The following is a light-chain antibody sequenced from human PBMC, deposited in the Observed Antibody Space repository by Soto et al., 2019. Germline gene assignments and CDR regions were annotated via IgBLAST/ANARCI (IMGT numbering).Light chain of an antibody. J-gene: IGLJ3*02. V-gene: IGLV1-44*01. CDR2: SNN. Sequence: QSVLTQPPSASGTPGQRVTISCSGSSSNIGSNTVNWSQQLPGTAPTFLIYSNNQRPSGVPDRFSGSKSGTSASLAISGLQPEDEADYYCAAWDDGLHGLVFGGGTKVTVL. CDR3: AAWDDGLHGLV. CDR1: SSNIGSNT.